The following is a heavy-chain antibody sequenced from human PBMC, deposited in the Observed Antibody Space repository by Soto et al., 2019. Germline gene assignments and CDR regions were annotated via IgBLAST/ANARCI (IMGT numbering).Heavy chain of an antibody. CDR2: ISSSSSYI. J-gene: IGHJ4*02. D-gene: IGHD6-13*01. V-gene: IGHV3-21*01. CDR1: GFTFSSYS. Sequence: EVQLVESGGGLVKPGGSLRLSCAASGFTFSSYSMNWVRQAPGKGLEWVSSISSSSSYIYYADSVKGRFTISRDNAKNSRYLQMNSLRAADTAVYYCARDIDRTGSWLYYFDYWGQGTLVTVSS. CDR3: ARDIDRTGSWLYYFDY.